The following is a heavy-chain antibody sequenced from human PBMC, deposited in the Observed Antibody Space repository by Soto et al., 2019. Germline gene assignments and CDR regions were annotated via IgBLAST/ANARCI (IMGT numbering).Heavy chain of an antibody. Sequence: QITLKESGPTLVKPTQTLTLTCTFSAFSLSTGGVGVGWIRQPPGKALEWLALIYWDDDKRYSPSLRSRLTITKDTSKIQVFLTRPNMDPVDTATYYCIQSRCGGDCLQSYASYYYYGMDVWGQGTTVTVSS. V-gene: IGHV2-5*02. J-gene: IGHJ6*02. D-gene: IGHD2-21*02. CDR1: AFSLSTGGVG. CDR2: IYWDDDK. CDR3: IQSRCGGDCLQSYASYYYYGMDV.